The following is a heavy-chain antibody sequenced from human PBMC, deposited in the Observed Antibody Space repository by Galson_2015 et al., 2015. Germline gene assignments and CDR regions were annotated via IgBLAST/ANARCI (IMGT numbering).Heavy chain of an antibody. CDR1: GYTFTSYA. D-gene: IGHD2-2*01. CDR2: INAGNGNT. V-gene: IGHV1-3*01. Sequence: SVKVCCKASGYTFTSYAMHWVRQAPGQRLEWMGWINAGNGNTKYSQKFQGRVTITRDTPASTAYMELSSLRSEDTAVYYCARGIVVVPAASPSPYGMDVWGQGTTVTVSS. CDR3: ARGIVVVPAASPSPYGMDV. J-gene: IGHJ6*02.